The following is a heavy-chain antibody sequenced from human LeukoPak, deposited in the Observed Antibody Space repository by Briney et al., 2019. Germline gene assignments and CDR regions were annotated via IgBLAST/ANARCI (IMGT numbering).Heavy chain of an antibody. D-gene: IGHD6-19*01. Sequence: SETLSLTFTVSGGSISSGGYYWSWIRQPPGKGLEWIGYIYQSGSTYYNPSLKSRLTISIDRSKNQFSMNLNSVTAADTAVYYCARISSGRYYFDYWGQGTLVTVSS. CDR3: ARISSGRYYFDY. CDR2: IYQSGST. V-gene: IGHV4-30-2*01. CDR1: GGSISSGGYY. J-gene: IGHJ4*02.